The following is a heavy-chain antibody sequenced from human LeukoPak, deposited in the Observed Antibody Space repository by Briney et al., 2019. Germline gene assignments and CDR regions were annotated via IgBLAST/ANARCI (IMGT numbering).Heavy chain of an antibody. J-gene: IGHJ6*02. V-gene: IGHV3-7*01. CDR2: IKQDGSEK. Sequence: PGGSLRLSCAASGFTLSSYWMSWVRQAPGKGLEWVANIKQDGSEKYYVDSVKGRFTISRDNAKNSLYLQMNSLRAEDTAVYYCARDSRMVRYYYGMDVWGQGTTVTVSS. CDR3: ARDSRMVRYYYGMDV. CDR1: GFTLSSYW. D-gene: IGHD3-10*01.